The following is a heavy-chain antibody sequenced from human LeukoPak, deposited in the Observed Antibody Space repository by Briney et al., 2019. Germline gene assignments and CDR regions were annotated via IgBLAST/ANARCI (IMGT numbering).Heavy chain of an antibody. CDR1: GFTFSRYS. Sequence: PGGSLRLSCAASGFTFSRYSMNWVRQAPGKGLEWVSSISSSSSYIYYADSVKGRFTISRDNAKNSLYLQMNSLRAEDTAVYYCATEGATMNDAFDIWGQGTMVTVSS. V-gene: IGHV3-21*01. J-gene: IGHJ3*02. CDR3: ATEGATMNDAFDI. CDR2: ISSSSSYI. D-gene: IGHD1-26*01.